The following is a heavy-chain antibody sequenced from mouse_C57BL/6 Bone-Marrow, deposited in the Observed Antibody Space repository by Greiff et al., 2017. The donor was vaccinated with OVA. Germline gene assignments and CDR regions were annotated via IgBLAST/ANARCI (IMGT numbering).Heavy chain of an antibody. Sequence: VQLQQSGAELARPGASVKLSCKASGYTFTSYGISWVKQRTGQGLEWIGEIYPRSGNTYYNEKFKGKATLTADNSSSTAYMELRCLTSEDSAVYFCAREGLRWYFDVWGTGTTVTVSS. J-gene: IGHJ1*03. V-gene: IGHV1-81*01. CDR3: AREGLRWYFDV. CDR2: IYPRSGNT. CDR1: GYTFTSYG. D-gene: IGHD2-2*01.